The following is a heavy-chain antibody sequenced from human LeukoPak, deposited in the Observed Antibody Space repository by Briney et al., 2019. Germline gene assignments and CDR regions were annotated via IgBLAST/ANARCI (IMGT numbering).Heavy chain of an antibody. CDR3: AKVAVHSSGWYGFDS. CDR1: GFTFSSYA. Sequence: PGGSLRLSCVASGFTFSSYAMTWVRQAPGKGLEWVSVISVSGGNTYYADSVKGRFTIPRDNFKNTVYLQMNSLRAEDTAVYYCAKVAVHSSGWYGFDSWGQGTLVTVSS. J-gene: IGHJ5*01. D-gene: IGHD6-19*01. CDR2: ISVSGGNT. V-gene: IGHV3-23*01.